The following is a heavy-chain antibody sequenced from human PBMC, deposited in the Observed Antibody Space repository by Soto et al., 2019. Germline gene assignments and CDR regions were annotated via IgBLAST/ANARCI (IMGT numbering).Heavy chain of an antibody. Sequence: SETLSLTCTVSGGSISSGDYYWSWIRQPPGKGLEWIGYIYYSGSTYYNPSLKRRVTISVDTSKNQFSLKLSSVTAADTAVYYCASLGYCSSTSCYYFDYWGQGTLVTVSS. D-gene: IGHD2-2*01. CDR3: ASLGYCSSTSCYYFDY. CDR1: GGSISSGDYY. V-gene: IGHV4-30-4*01. J-gene: IGHJ4*02. CDR2: IYYSGST.